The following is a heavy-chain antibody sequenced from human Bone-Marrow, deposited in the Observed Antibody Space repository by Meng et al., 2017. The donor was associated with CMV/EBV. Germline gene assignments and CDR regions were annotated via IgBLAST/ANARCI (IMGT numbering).Heavy chain of an antibody. Sequence: GESLKISCAASGFTFSSYSMNWVRQAPGKGLEWVSYISSSSSTIYYADSVKGRFTISRDNAKNSLYLQMNSLRAEDTAVYYCARALDISTGYFPYYYYYGMDVWGQGTTVTVSS. CDR2: ISSSSSTI. J-gene: IGHJ6*02. D-gene: IGHD3-9*01. CDR3: ARALDISTGYFPYYYYYGMDV. V-gene: IGHV3-48*04. CDR1: GFTFSSYS.